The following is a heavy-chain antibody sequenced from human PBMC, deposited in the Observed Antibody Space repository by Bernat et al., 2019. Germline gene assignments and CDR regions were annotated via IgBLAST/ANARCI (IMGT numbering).Heavy chain of an antibody. CDR3: ARGSWGELSFDY. D-gene: IGHD3-16*02. J-gene: IGHJ4*02. Sequence: QVQLVQSGAEVKKPGASVKVSCKASGYTFTGYYMHWVRQAPGQGLEWMGRINPNSGGTNYALKFQGRVTMTRDTSISTAYMELSRLGSDDTAVYYCARGSWGELSFDYWGQGTLVTVSS. V-gene: IGHV1-2*06. CDR2: INPNSGGT. CDR1: GYTFTGYY.